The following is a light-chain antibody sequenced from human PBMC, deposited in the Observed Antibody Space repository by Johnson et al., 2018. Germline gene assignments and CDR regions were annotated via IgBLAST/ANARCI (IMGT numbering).Light chain of an antibody. J-gene: IGLJ1*01. CDR1: SSNIGNNY. CDR3: GTWDSSLSAGNV. CDR2: ENN. Sequence: QSVLTQQPSVYAAPGQKVTISCSGSSSNIGNNYVSWYQQLPGTAPKLLIYENNKRPSGIPDRFSGSKSGTSATLGITGLQTGDEADYYCGTWDSSLSAGNVFGTGTKVTVL. V-gene: IGLV1-51*02.